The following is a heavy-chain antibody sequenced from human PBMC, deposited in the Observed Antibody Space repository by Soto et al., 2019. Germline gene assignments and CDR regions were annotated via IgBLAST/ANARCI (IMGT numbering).Heavy chain of an antibody. D-gene: IGHD3-22*01. CDR3: ARHASYYVSSGYFGTY. CDR1: GYTFTNHW. V-gene: IGHV5-10-1*01. Sequence: PGEPLNISCRGSGYTFTNHWITWVGQMPGKGLEWMGRINPSDSHTNYSPSFQGHVTMSVDKSISTAYLQWSSLKASDTAMYYCARHASYYVSSGYFGTYWGQGTLVTVSS. CDR2: INPSDSHT. J-gene: IGHJ4*02.